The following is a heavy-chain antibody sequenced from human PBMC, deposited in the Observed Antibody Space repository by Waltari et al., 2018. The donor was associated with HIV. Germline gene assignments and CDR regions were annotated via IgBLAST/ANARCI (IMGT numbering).Heavy chain of an antibody. CDR1: GFPFDDYA. Sequence: EVQLVESGGVVVHPGGSLRLSCAASGFPFDDYAMHWVRQAPGKGLEWVSLISWDGGSTYYADSVKGRFTISRDNSKNSLYLQMNSLRAEDTALYYCSTYGDSEAFDIWGQGTMVTVSS. CDR2: ISWDGGST. D-gene: IGHD4-17*01. J-gene: IGHJ3*02. CDR3: STYGDSEAFDI. V-gene: IGHV3-43D*03.